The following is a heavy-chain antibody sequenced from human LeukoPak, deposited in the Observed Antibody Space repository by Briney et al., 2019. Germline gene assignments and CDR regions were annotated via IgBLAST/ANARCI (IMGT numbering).Heavy chain of an antibody. CDR2: INHSGST. CDR3: ASLKYFDL. V-gene: IGHV4-34*01. J-gene: IGHJ2*01. Sequence: SETLSLTCAVYGGSSRGSTWTWIARPPGRGLEWIGEINHSGSTNYNPSLKSRVTISVDTSKNQFSLKLSSVTAADTAVYYCASLKYFDLWGRGTLVTVSS. CDR1: GGSSRGST.